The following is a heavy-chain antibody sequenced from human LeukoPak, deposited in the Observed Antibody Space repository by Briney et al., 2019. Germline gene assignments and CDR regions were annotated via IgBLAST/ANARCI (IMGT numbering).Heavy chain of an antibody. Sequence: SETLSLTCSVSGGSISSSSSYWGWIRQPPGKGLEWIGSIYYSGSSFDNPALKSRVTVSVDTSKNQFSLKLSSVTAADTAVYYCARWRGDAGTGGADNWGQGTLVTVSS. V-gene: IGHV4-39*01. CDR3: ARWRGDAGTGGADN. CDR1: GGSISSSSSY. J-gene: IGHJ4*02. CDR2: IYYSGSS. D-gene: IGHD6-13*01.